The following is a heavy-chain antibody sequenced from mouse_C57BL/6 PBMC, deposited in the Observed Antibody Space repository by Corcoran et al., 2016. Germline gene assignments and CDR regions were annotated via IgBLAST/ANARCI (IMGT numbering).Heavy chain of an antibody. CDR3: ARNYYSNYVYFDV. Sequence: EVQLQQSGPELVKPGASVKISCKASGYTFTDYYMNWVKQSHGKSLEWIGDINPNNGGTSYNQKFKGKATLTVDKSSSTAYMELRSLTSEDSAVYYCARNYYSNYVYFDVWGTGTTVTVSS. J-gene: IGHJ1*03. V-gene: IGHV1-26*01. D-gene: IGHD2-5*01. CDR2: INPNNGGT. CDR1: GYTFTDYY.